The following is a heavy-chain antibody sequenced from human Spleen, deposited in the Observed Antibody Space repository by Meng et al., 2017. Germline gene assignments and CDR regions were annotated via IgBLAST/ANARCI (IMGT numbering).Heavy chain of an antibody. CDR3: ARGSSSSGYSDWYFDL. CDR2: IKQDGSEK. CDR1: GFTFSSYW. J-gene: IGHJ2*01. D-gene: IGHD3-22*01. V-gene: IGHV3-7*01. Sequence: GESLKISCAASGFTFSSYWMSWVRQAPGKGLEWVANIKQDGSEKYYVDSVKGRFTISRDNAKNSLYLQMNSLRAEDTAVYYCARGSSSSGYSDWYFDLWGRGTRVTGSS.